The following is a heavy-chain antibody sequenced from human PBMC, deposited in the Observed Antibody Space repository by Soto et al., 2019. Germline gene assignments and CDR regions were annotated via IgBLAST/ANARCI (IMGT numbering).Heavy chain of an antibody. CDR2: INPNSGGT. Sequence: EWMGWINPNSGGTNYAQKFQGWVTMTRDTSISTAYMELSRLRSDDTAVYYCARVPIVATITHYYYGMDVWGQGTTVTVSS. V-gene: IGHV1-2*04. J-gene: IGHJ6*02. D-gene: IGHD5-12*01. CDR3: ARVPIVATITHYYYGMDV.